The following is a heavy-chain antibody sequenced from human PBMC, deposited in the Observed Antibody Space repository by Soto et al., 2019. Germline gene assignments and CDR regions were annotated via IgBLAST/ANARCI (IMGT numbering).Heavy chain of an antibody. CDR1: GFTFSSYA. V-gene: IGHV3-23*01. J-gene: IGHJ4*02. CDR3: ATDIVVVVAATQG. D-gene: IGHD2-15*01. Sequence: GGSLRLSCAASGFTFSSYAMSWVRQAPGKGLEWVSGISGSGGSTYYADSVKGRFTISRDKSKNTVYLQMNSLRAEDTAVYYCATDIVVVVAATQGWGQGTLVTVSS. CDR2: ISGSGGST.